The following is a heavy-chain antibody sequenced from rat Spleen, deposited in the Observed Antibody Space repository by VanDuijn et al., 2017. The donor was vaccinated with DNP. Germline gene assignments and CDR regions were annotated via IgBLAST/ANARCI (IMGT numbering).Heavy chain of an antibody. J-gene: IGHJ3*01. Sequence: EVKLVASGGGLVQPGRSLKLSCAASGFTFSDYNMAWVRQAPKKGLEWVATIIYDGSTTYYGDSVKGRFTISRDIAKNTLYLQMNSLRSEDTATYFCAIYFYSGDNWFGYWGQGTLVTVSS. V-gene: IGHV5-7*01. CDR2: IIYDGSTT. D-gene: IGHD1-1*01. CDR3: AIYFYSGDNWFGY. CDR1: GFTFSDYN.